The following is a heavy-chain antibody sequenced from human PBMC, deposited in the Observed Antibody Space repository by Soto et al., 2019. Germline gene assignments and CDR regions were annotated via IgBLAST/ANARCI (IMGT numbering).Heavy chain of an antibody. CDR1: GGSISSSSYY. J-gene: IGHJ6*03. CDR3: ASIAAAEYSDYYYYYKDV. CDR2: IYYSGST. D-gene: IGHD6-13*01. V-gene: IGHV4-39*01. Sequence: SETLSLTCTVSGGSISSSSYYWGWIRQPPGKGLEWIGSIYYSGSTYYNPSLKSRVTISVDTSKNQFSLKLSSVTAADTAVYYCASIAAAEYSDYYYYYKDVWGKGTTVTVSS.